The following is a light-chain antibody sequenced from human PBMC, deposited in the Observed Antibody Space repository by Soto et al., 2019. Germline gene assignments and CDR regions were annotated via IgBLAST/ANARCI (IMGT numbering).Light chain of an antibody. CDR1: QSVSGY. CDR3: QQRSSWPYT. V-gene: IGKV3-11*01. Sequence: EVVLTQSPVTLSLSPGERATLTCRASQSVSGYLAWYQHKPGQTPRPLVYSASKGAPGTPARFSGSGSGTDFILTISSLEPEDFTVYYCQQRSSWPYTFGPGTKLEI. J-gene: IGKJ2*01. CDR2: SAS.